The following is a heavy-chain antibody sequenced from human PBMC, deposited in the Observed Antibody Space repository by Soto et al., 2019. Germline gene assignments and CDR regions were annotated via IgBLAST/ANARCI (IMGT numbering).Heavy chain of an antibody. Sequence: GGSLRLSCVVSGFIFNTYGMSWVRQAPGKGLEWVSSISGGGGSTYYAESVKGRFTISRDNSKNTLYLQMNSLRAEDTALYYCAKEWFGELSIYYYYGMDVWGQGTTVTVSS. CDR2: ISGGGGST. V-gene: IGHV3-23*01. J-gene: IGHJ6*02. D-gene: IGHD3-10*01. CDR3: AKEWFGELSIYYYYGMDV. CDR1: GFIFNTYG.